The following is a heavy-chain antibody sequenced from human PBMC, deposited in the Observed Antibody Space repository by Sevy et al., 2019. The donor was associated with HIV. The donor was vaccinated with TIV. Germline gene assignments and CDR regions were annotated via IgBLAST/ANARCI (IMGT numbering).Heavy chain of an antibody. V-gene: IGHV7-4-1*02. D-gene: IGHD6-13*01. Sequence: ASVKVSCKASGYTFTSYAMNWVRQAPRQGLEWMGWINTNTGNPTYAQGFTGRFVFSLDTSVSTAYLQISSLKAEDTAVYYCARADGYSSSWYREVLAFDIWGQGTMVTVSS. CDR3: ARADGYSSSWYREVLAFDI. CDR2: INTNTGNP. CDR1: GYTFTSYA. J-gene: IGHJ3*02.